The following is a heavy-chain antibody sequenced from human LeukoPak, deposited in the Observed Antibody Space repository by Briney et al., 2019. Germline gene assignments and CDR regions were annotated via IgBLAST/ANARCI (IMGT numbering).Heavy chain of an antibody. Sequence: PSETLSRTCSASGGSISSSSFYWGWIRQPPGKGLEWIGSIHYSGSAYYNPSLKSRVTVSVDTSKNQFSLKVSSVTAADTAVYYCARQVVDTAMVDDAFDVRGQGTMVTVSS. D-gene: IGHD5-18*01. J-gene: IGHJ3*01. CDR3: ARQVVDTAMVDDAFDV. V-gene: IGHV4-39*01. CDR2: IHYSGSA. CDR1: GGSISSSSFY.